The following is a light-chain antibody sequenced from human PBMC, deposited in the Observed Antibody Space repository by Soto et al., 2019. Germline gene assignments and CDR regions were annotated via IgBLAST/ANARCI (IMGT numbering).Light chain of an antibody. CDR3: SSYTSRSPRV. CDR1: SSDVGGYKY. CDR2: DIR. Sequence: QSALTQPASVSGSPGQSITISCTGTSSDVGGYKYVSWYQQHPGKAPKLMIYDIRNRPSGVSNRFSGSKSGNTASLTISGLQAEDEADYYCSSYTSRSPRVFGTGTKLTVL. V-gene: IGLV2-14*03. J-gene: IGLJ1*01.